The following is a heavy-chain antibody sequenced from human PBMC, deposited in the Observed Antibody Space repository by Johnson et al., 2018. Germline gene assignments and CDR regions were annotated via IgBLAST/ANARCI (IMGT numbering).Heavy chain of an antibody. V-gene: IGHV1-69*09. CDR3: AREQADTNQGGGLDGMDV. CDR2: IIPILDIA. D-gene: IGHD1-14*01. J-gene: IGHJ6*02. Sequence: QLVESGAEVKKPGSSVKVSCKASGGTFSSYTISWVRQAPGQGLEWMGRIIPILDIANYAQKFQGRVRITAEKPTSTAYMELSSLRSEDTAVYYWAREQADTNQGGGLDGMDVWGQGTTVTVSS. CDR1: GGTFSSYT.